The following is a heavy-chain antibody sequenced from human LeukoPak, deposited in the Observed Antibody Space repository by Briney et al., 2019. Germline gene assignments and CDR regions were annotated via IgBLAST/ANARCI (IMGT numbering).Heavy chain of an antibody. CDR3: ARSPGPLWFGELGY. CDR1: GGSISSGGYY. J-gene: IGHJ4*02. V-gene: IGHV4-30-2*01. D-gene: IGHD3-10*01. CDR2: IYHSGST. Sequence: SETLSLTCTVSGGSISSGGYYWSWIRQPPGKGLEWIGYIYHSGSTYYNPSLKSRVTISVGRSKNQFSLKLSSVTAADTAVYYCARSPGPLWFGELGYWGQGTLVTVSS.